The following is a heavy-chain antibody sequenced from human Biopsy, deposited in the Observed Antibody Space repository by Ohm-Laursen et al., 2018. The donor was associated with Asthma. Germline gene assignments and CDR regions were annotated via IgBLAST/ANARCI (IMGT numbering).Heavy chain of an antibody. CDR1: GFTFSHYN. Sequence: SLRLSCAAPGFTFSHYNMNWLRQAPGRGLEWVSYISLSSNTIYYADSVKGRFTVSRDNAKSSLYLQMNSLRDEDTAVYYCARQMNYDFWRSPLDIWGLGTMVIVSS. V-gene: IGHV3-48*02. CDR2: ISLSSNTI. D-gene: IGHD3-3*01. CDR3: ARQMNYDFWRSPLDI. J-gene: IGHJ3*02.